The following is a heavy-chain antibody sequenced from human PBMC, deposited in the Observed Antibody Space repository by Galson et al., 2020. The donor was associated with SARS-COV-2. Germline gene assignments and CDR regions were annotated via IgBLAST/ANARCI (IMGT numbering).Heavy chain of an antibody. V-gene: IGHV7-4-1*02. CDR3: ARAKAGSPDYDYYGMDV. Sequence: ASVKVSCKASEYTFTSYALNWVRQAPGQGLDWMGWINTNTGNPTHAQGSPGRFVFSLDTSVSTAYLQISSLKAEDTAVYYCARAKAGSPDYDYYGMDVWGRGTTVTVSS. CDR1: EYTFTSYA. D-gene: IGHD2-15*01. CDR2: INTNTGNP. J-gene: IGHJ6*02.